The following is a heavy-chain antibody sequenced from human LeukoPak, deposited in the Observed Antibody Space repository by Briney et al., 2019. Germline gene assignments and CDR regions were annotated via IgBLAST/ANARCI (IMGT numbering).Heavy chain of an antibody. Sequence: SETLSLTCTVSGGSISSYYWSWIRQPPGKGLEWIGSIYYSGSTNYNPSLKSRVTISVDTSKNQFSLKLSSVTAADTAVYYCARGLLARGYSYGIRGAHFDYWGQGTLVTVSS. D-gene: IGHD5-18*01. CDR2: IYYSGST. V-gene: IGHV4-59*12. CDR1: GGSISSYY. CDR3: ARGLLARGYSYGIRGAHFDY. J-gene: IGHJ4*02.